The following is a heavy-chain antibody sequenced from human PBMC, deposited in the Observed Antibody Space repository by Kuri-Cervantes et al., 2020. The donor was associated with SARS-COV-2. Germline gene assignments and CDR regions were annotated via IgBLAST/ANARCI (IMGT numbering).Heavy chain of an antibody. Sequence: SETLSLTCTVSGGSISSYYWSWIRQPAGKGLEWIGSIYYSGSTYYNPSLKGRVTISVDTSKNQFSLKLSSVTAADTAVYYCALRIVATIGFDYWGQGTLVTVSS. CDR3: ALRIVATIGFDY. D-gene: IGHD5-12*01. J-gene: IGHJ4*02. CDR2: IYYSGST. CDR1: GGSISSYY. V-gene: IGHV4-4*07.